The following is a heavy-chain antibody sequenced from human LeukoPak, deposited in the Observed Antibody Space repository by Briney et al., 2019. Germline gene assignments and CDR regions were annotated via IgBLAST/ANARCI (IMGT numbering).Heavy chain of an antibody. CDR3: AKAGGDYGSHYFDY. V-gene: IGHV3-48*01. J-gene: IGHJ4*02. CDR1: GFTFSSYS. CDR2: ISSSSSTI. D-gene: IGHD4-17*01. Sequence: QSGGSLRLSCAASGFTFSSYSMNWVRQAPGKGLEWVSYISSSSSTIYYADSVKGRFTISRDNAKNSLYLQMNSLRAEDTAVYYCAKAGGDYGSHYFDYWGQGTLVTVSS.